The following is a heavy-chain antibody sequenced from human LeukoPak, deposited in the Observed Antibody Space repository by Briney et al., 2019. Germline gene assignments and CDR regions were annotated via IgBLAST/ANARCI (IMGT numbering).Heavy chain of an antibody. CDR2: IGTNGGSI. Sequence: GGSLSLPCSASGFTFSSFGMHWVRQAPGKGLEYVSSIGTNGGSIVYADSVRGRFTISRDNSKNTLYLQMSSLRAEDTAVYFCVKDSEYDYYQGQGTLVTVSS. J-gene: IGHJ4*02. D-gene: IGHD3-16*01. V-gene: IGHV3-64D*06. CDR3: VKDSEYDYY. CDR1: GFTFSSFG.